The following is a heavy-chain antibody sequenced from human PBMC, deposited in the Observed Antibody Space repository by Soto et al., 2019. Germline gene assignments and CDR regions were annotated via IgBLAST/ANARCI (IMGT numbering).Heavy chain of an antibody. J-gene: IGHJ4*02. Sequence: QLQLQESGPGLVKPSETLSLTCTVSGGSISSSSYYWGWIRQPPGKGLEGIGSIYYSGITYYNPSYKSRVTLSVDTAKNQFSLKRSSVTAADTAVYYCARHKVTRDSSCYYYVNFDYWGQGTLVTVSS. D-gene: IGHD3-22*01. CDR1: GGSISSSSYY. CDR2: IYYSGIT. V-gene: IGHV4-39*01. CDR3: ARHKVTRDSSCYYYVNFDY.